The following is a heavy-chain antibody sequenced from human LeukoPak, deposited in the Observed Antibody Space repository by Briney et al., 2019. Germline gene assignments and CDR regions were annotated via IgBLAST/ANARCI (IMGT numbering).Heavy chain of an antibody. CDR3: ARDRSGYDLAY. V-gene: IGHV4-59*01. J-gene: IGHJ4*02. D-gene: IGHD5-12*01. CDR2: IYYSGTT. CDR1: GGSISSYY. Sequence: PSETLSLTXSVSGGSISSYYWSWIRQSPGKGLEWIGYIYYSGTTNYNPSLKSRVTISVDTSKNQVSLKLSSVTAADTAMYYCARDRSGYDLAYWGQGTLVTVSS.